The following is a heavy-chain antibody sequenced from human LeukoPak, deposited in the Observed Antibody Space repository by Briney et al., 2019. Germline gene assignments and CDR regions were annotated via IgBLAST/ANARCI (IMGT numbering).Heavy chain of an antibody. CDR2: INSDGSST. D-gene: IGHD6-13*01. V-gene: IGHV3-74*01. Sequence: GGSLRLSCAASGFTFSSYWMHWVRQAPGKGLVWVSRINSDGSSTSYADSVKGRFTISRDNAKNSLYLQMNSLRAEDTALYYCAKDIAAAGKGALGYWGQGTLVTVSS. CDR3: AKDIAAAGKGALGY. CDR1: GFTFSSYW. J-gene: IGHJ4*02.